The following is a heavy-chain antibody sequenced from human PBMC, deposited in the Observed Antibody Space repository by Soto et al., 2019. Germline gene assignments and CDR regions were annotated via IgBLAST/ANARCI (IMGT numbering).Heavy chain of an antibody. V-gene: IGHV3-33*01. CDR2: IWYDGSNK. CDR3: ARGGYCGGDTCSPNDY. D-gene: IGHD2-15*01. CDR1: GFTFSDHG. J-gene: IGHJ4*02. Sequence: QVPLVESGGGVVQPGRSLRLSCAASGFTFSDHGMHWVRQAPGKGLEWVAVIWYDGSNKYYADSVEGRFTISRDTSKNTLYLQMNSLRAEDTAVYYCARGGYCGGDTCSPNDYWGQGTLVTVSS.